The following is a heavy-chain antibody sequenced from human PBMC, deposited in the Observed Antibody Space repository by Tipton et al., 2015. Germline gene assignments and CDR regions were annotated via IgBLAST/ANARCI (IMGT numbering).Heavy chain of an antibody. V-gene: IGHV3-30*18. Sequence: QVQLVQSGGGVVQPGRSLRLSCAAYGFTFSTFAMHWVRQAPGKGPECVAFISEDGSNKYYVDPVKGRFTISRDNSKNTLYLQMNSLGAEDTAFYYCAKESLPGIAGFPDYWGQGTLVTASS. CDR2: ISEDGSNK. CDR3: AKESLPGIAGFPDY. CDR1: GFTFSTFA. D-gene: IGHD2-21*01. J-gene: IGHJ4*02.